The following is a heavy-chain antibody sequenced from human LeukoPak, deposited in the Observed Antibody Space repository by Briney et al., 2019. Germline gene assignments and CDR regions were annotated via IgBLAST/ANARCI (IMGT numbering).Heavy chain of an antibody. Sequence: GASVKVSCKASGGTFSSYAISWVRQAPGQGLEWMGRIIPILGIANYAQKFQGRVTITADKSTSTAYMELSSLRSEDTAVYYCARDGASYGYHCWGQGTLVTVSS. CDR2: IIPILGIA. V-gene: IGHV1-69*04. CDR3: ARDGASYGYHC. CDR1: GGTFSSYA. J-gene: IGHJ4*02. D-gene: IGHD5-18*01.